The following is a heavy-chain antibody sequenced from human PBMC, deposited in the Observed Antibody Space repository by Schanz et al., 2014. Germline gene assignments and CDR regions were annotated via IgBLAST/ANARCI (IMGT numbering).Heavy chain of an antibody. D-gene: IGHD2-21*02. J-gene: IGHJ6*03. CDR2: LSSDESRK. V-gene: IGHV3-30-3*01. CDR3: ARPSDSSWYMDV. Sequence: QVQLVDSGGGLVKPGGSLRLSCAASGFTFSDYYMTWIRQAPGKGLEWVAVLSSDESRKFYADSEKGRFTISRDSSSNTLYLQVNSLRPEDTAVYYCARPSDSSWYMDVWGKGTTVTVSS. CDR1: GFTFSDYY.